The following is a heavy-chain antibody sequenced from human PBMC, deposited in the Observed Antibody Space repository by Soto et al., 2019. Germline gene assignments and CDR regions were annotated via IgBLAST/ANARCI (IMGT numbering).Heavy chain of an antibody. Sequence: QVQLVQSGAEVKKPGSSVKVSCKASGGTFSSYAIGWVRRAPGQGLEWMGGIIPIFGTANYAQKFQGRVTITADESTSTAYMELSSLRSEDTAVYYCARGDYPNDYYYYGMDVWGQGTTVTVSS. CDR2: IIPIFGTA. CDR1: GGTFSSYA. D-gene: IGHD4-17*01. J-gene: IGHJ6*02. V-gene: IGHV1-69*01. CDR3: ARGDYPNDYYYYGMDV.